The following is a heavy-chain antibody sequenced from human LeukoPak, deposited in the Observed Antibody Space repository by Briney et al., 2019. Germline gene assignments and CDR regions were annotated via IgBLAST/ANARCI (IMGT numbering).Heavy chain of an antibody. CDR3: VRLSEYQLLGSYYYGMDV. V-gene: IGHV3-48*03. Sequence: PGGSLRLSCAASGFTFSSYEMNWVRQAPGKGLEWVSYISFSSSIIYYADSVKGRFTISRDNARNSLYLQMNSLRVEDTAVYYCVRLSEYQLLGSYYYGMDVWGKGTTVTVSS. CDR2: ISFSSSII. CDR1: GFTFSSYE. J-gene: IGHJ6*04. D-gene: IGHD2-2*01.